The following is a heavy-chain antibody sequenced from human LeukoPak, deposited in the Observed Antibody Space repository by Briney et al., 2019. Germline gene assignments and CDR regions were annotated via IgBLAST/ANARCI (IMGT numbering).Heavy chain of an antibody. D-gene: IGHD3-22*01. Sequence: GESLKISCKGSGYSFTTHWIGWVRQMPGEGLEWMAIIYPGDSKTEYSPSFQGQVTISADKSITTAYLQWSSLKASDTAMYYCTTYYDTKGYYAFDIWDQGTMVTVSS. V-gene: IGHV5-51*01. CDR2: IYPGDSKT. CDR3: TTYYDTKGYYAFDI. J-gene: IGHJ3*02. CDR1: GYSFTTHW.